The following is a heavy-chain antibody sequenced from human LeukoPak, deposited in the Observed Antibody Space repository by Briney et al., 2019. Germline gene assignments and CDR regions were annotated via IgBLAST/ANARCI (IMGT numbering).Heavy chain of an antibody. CDR3: ARHYCSSTSCYFGLPNAFDI. CDR1: GYSISSGYY. Sequence: SETLSLTCAVSGYSISSGYYWGWIRQPPGKGLEWIGSIYHSGSTYYNPSLKSRVTISVDTSKSQFSLKLSSVTAADTAVYYCARHYCSSTSCYFGLPNAFDIWGQGTMVTVSS. CDR2: IYHSGST. J-gene: IGHJ3*02. D-gene: IGHD2-2*01. V-gene: IGHV4-38-2*01.